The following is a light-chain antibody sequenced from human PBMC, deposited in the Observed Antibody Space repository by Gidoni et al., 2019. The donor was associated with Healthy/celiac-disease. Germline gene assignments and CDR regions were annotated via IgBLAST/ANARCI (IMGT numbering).Light chain of an antibody. Sequence: DIQMTQSPSSLSASVVDRVTITCQASQDISNYLNGYQQKPGKAPKLLIYDASNLETGVPSRFSGSGSGTDFTFTISSLQPEDSATYYCQQYDNHFFTFGQGTKVDIK. CDR1: QDISNY. V-gene: IGKV1-33*01. J-gene: IGKJ3*01. CDR2: DAS. CDR3: QQYDNHFFT.